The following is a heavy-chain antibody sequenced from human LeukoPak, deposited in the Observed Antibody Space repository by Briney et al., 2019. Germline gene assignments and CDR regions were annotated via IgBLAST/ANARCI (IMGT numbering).Heavy chain of an antibody. CDR3: ASTGATGIIYAKYFQH. CDR1: GGSISYYY. V-gene: IGHV4-59*01. Sequence: PSETLSLTCTVPGGSISYYYWSWIRQPPGKGLEYIGYIYYSGSTNYNPSLKSRVTISVDTSKNQFSLKLSSVTAADTAVYYCASTGATGIIYAKYFQHWGQGTLVTVSS. J-gene: IGHJ1*01. CDR2: IYYSGST. D-gene: IGHD1-26*01.